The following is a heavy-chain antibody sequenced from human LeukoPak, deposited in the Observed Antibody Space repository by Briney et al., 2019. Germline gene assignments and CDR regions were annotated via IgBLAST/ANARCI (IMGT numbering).Heavy chain of an antibody. CDR3: ARGAAAGTWTSYI. D-gene: IGHD6-13*01. Sequence: PGGSLRLSCAASGFTFSSYAMHWVRQAPGKGLEWVAVISYDGSNKYYADSVKGRFTISRDNSKNTLYLQMNSLRAEDTAVYYCARGAAAGTWTSYIWGQGTMVTVSS. J-gene: IGHJ3*02. CDR2: ISYDGSNK. V-gene: IGHV3-30-3*01. CDR1: GFTFSSYA.